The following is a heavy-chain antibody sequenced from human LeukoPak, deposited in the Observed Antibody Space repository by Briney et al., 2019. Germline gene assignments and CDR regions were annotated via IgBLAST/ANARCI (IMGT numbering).Heavy chain of an antibody. Sequence: PGGSLRLSCTASGFSFSSYEMNWVRQAPGKGLEWISYISASGTLTHYADSVEGRFTISRDNSKNTLYLQMNSLRAEDTAVYYCANSAGAVAGHNWFDPWGQGTLVTVSS. D-gene: IGHD6-19*01. CDR1: GFSFSSYE. CDR3: ANSAGAVAGHNWFDP. V-gene: IGHV3-48*03. CDR2: ISASGTLT. J-gene: IGHJ5*02.